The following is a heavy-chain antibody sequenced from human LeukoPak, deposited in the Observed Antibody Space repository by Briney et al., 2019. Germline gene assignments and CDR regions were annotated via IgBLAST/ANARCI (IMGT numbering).Heavy chain of an antibody. CDR2: ISGSGGST. J-gene: IGHJ4*02. CDR3: AKDIVVVVAATGTFDY. V-gene: IGHV3-23*01. CDR1: GFTFSSYA. D-gene: IGHD2-15*01. Sequence: PGRSLRLSCAASGFTFSSYAMSWVRQAPGKGLEWVSAISGSGGSTYYADSVKGRFTISRDNSKNTLYLQMNSLRAEDTAVYYCAKDIVVVVAATGTFDYWGQGTLVTVSS.